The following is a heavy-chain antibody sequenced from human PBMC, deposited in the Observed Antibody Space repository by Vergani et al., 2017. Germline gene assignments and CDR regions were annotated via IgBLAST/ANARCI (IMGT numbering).Heavy chain of an antibody. CDR2: MNHNSGNK. D-gene: IGHD1-14*01. Sequence: QVQLVQSGAEVKKPGASVKVSCKASGYTFTSYDINWVRQATGQGLEGMGWMNHNSGNKGYAQKFQGRVTMTRNTSISTSYMALSSLRSEDTSVYSGAKGPPAVAYYYYYYIDVWGKGTTVTVSS. J-gene: IGHJ6*03. V-gene: IGHV1-8*02. CDR1: GYTFTSYD. CDR3: AKGPPAVAYYYYYYIDV.